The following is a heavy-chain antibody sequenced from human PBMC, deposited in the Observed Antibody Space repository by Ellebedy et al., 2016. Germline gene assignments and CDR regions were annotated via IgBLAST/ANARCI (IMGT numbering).Heavy chain of an antibody. Sequence: GGSLRLSCAASGFTFSGFAMSWVRQVPGKGLEWVSSISRTGSYIYYADSVKGRFTISRDNAKNSLSLQMNSLRTEDTAVYYCASRAMAVAGTDPPIDYYYGMDVWGQGTMVTVSS. CDR1: GFTFSGFA. CDR3: ASRAMAVAGTDPPIDYYYGMDV. V-gene: IGHV3-21*01. J-gene: IGHJ6*02. D-gene: IGHD6-19*01. CDR2: ISRTGSYI.